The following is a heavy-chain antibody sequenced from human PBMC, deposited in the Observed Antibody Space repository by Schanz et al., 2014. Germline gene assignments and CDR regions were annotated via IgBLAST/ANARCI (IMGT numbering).Heavy chain of an antibody. D-gene: IGHD2-2*01. J-gene: IGHJ4*02. CDR2: INQSGDT. V-gene: IGHV4-34*01. CDR3: ARLYCSTPGCYVSPNGFAKDY. Sequence: QVQLQQWGAGLLKPSETLSLTCAVSGGSFSGYYWSWIRQPPDTGLEWIGEINQSGDTNYNPSLKSRVTLSADTSNNQFPLKLRSVTAADTAVYYCARLYCSTPGCYVSPNGFAKDYWGQGTLVTVSS. CDR1: GGSFSGYY.